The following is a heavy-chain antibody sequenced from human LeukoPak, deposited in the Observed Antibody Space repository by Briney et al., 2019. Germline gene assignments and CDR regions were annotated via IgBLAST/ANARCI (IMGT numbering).Heavy chain of an antibody. CDR1: GFSLSTSGVG. J-gene: IGHJ5*02. D-gene: IGHD3-3*01. Sequence: SGPTLVNPTQTLTLTCTFSGFSLSTSGVGVGWIRQPPGKALEWLALIYWNDDKRYSPSLKSRLTINKDTSKNQVVLTMTNMDPVDTATYYCAHRRGYDFWSGYFNNWFDPWGQGTLVTVSS. CDR3: AHRRGYDFWSGYFNNWFDP. V-gene: IGHV2-5*01. CDR2: IYWNDDK.